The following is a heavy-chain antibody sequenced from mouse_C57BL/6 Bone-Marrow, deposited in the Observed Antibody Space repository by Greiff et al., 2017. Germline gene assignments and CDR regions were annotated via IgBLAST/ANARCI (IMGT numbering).Heavy chain of an antibody. D-gene: IGHD1-1*01. Sequence: QVQLQQSGAELVKPGASVKMSCKASGYTFTSYWITWVKQRPGQGLEWIGDISPGSGSTNYNEKFKSKATLTVDTSSSTAYMQLSLLTSEDSAVYYCASPIYVSSYVEFAYWGQGTLVTVSA. CDR3: ASPIYVSSYVEFAY. V-gene: IGHV1-55*01. J-gene: IGHJ3*01. CDR2: ISPGSGST. CDR1: GYTFTSYW.